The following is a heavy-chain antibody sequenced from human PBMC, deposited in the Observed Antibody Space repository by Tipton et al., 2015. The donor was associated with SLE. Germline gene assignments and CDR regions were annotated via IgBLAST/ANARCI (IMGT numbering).Heavy chain of an antibody. CDR2: IYHSGST. V-gene: IGHV4-30-2*01. CDR1: GGSISSGGYS. CDR3: ARDGDYYDSSGYFFDAFDI. J-gene: IGHJ3*02. Sequence: TLSLTCAVSGGSISSGGYSWSWIRQPPGKGLEWIGYIYHSGSTYYNPSLKSRVTISVDRSKHQVSLKLSSVTAADTAVYYCARDGDYYDSSGYFFDAFDIWGQGTMVTVSS. D-gene: IGHD3-22*01.